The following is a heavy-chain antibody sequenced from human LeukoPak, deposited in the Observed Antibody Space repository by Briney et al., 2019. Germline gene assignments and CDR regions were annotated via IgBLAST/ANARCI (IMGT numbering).Heavy chain of an antibody. D-gene: IGHD5-24*01. J-gene: IGHJ4*02. Sequence: PSETLSLTCAVYGGSFSGYYWSWIRQPPGKGLEWIGEINHSGSTNYNPSLKSRVTISVDTSKNQFSLKLSSVTAADTAVYYCARQERWLQLHYWGQGTLVTVSS. CDR1: GGSFSGYY. CDR3: ARQERWLQLHY. CDR2: INHSGST. V-gene: IGHV4-34*01.